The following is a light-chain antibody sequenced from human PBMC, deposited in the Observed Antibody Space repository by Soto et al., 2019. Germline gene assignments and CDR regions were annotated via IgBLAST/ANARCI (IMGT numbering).Light chain of an antibody. Sequence: QSVLTQPPSASGSPGQSVTISCTGTSGDVGGYNYVSWYQQHPGKAPKLMIYDVNKRPSGVPDRFSGSKSGSTASLTVSGLPAADEADYNCIYHAGSNTPVVFGTGPKVTVL. CDR1: SGDVGGYNY. V-gene: IGLV2-8*01. CDR3: IYHAGSNTPVV. CDR2: DVN. J-gene: IGLJ1*01.